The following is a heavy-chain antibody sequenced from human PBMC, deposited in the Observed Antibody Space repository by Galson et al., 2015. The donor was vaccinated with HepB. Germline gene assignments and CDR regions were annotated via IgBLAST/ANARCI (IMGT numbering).Heavy chain of an antibody. CDR3: ATTKFGSGAYWTFDI. CDR2: IGSGDHK. D-gene: IGHD4/OR15-4a*01. Sequence: SLRLSCAASGFTFSPYGMTWVRQAPGKGLEWVSTIGSGDHKFYPDSLKGRFTIARDNAKNTMWLQMDSLRAEDTAVYYCATTKFGSGAYWTFDIWGQGTLVTVSS. CDR1: GFTFSPYG. V-gene: IGHV3-21*01. J-gene: IGHJ3*02.